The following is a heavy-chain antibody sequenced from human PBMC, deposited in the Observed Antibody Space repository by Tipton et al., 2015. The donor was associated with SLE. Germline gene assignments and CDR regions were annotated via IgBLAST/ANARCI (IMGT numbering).Heavy chain of an antibody. J-gene: IGHJ4*02. Sequence: TLSLTCAVYGGSFSGYYWSWIRQPPGKGLEWIGEINHSGSTNYNPSLKSRVTISVDTSKNQFSLKLSSVTAADTAVYYCASLRTEYYYGPLADYCGQGTLATVSS. CDR2: INHSGST. D-gene: IGHD3-10*01. CDR1: GGSFSGYY. V-gene: IGHV4-34*01. CDR3: ASLRTEYYYGPLADY.